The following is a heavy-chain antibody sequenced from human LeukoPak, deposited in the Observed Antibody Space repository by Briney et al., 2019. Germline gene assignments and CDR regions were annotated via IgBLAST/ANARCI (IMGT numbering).Heavy chain of an antibody. Sequence: GGSLRLSCAASGFTFSSYAMSWVRQAPGKGLEWVSAISGSGVTTHYAGSVKGRFSISRDNSKNTLYLQMNSLRAEDTAVYYCAKRGELPPDYYYYGMDVWGQGTTVTVSS. CDR2: ISGSGVTT. D-gene: IGHD1-26*01. J-gene: IGHJ6*02. CDR3: AKRGELPPDYYYYGMDV. V-gene: IGHV3-23*01. CDR1: GFTFSSYA.